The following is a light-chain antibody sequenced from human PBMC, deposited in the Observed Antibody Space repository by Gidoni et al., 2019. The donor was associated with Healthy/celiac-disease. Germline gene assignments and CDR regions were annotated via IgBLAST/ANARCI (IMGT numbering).Light chain of an antibody. CDR2: GAS. Sequence: EIVLTHSPATLSVSPGERATLSCRGSQSVSSNLAWYQQKPGQAPRLLIYGASTRATGIPARFSGSGSGTEVTLTISSLQSEDFAVYYCQQYDNWPPAFGQGTKVEIK. J-gene: IGKJ1*01. CDR3: QQYDNWPPA. CDR1: QSVSSN. V-gene: IGKV3-15*01.